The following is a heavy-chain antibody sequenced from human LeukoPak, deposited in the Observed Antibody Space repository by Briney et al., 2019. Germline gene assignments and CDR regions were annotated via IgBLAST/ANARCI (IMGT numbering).Heavy chain of an antibody. Sequence: GGSLRLSRAASGFTFSEYYMSWIRQAPGRGLEWVSDITSTGFKMYYTDSVKGRFTISRDNAKNSLFLQMNRLRAEDTAVYYCTTASRGSLFSSYYGMDVWGQGTSVTVSS. CDR3: TTASRGSLFSSYYGMDV. CDR1: GFTFSEYY. V-gene: IGHV3-11*01. D-gene: IGHD2-21*01. CDR2: ITSTGFKM. J-gene: IGHJ6*02.